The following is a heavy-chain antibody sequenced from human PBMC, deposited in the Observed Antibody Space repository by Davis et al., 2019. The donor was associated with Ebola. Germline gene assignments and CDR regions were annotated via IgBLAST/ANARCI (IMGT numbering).Heavy chain of an antibody. J-gene: IGHJ5*02. CDR2: INHSGST. CDR3: ARALGYCRFDP. Sequence: SETLSLTCAVYGGSFSGYYWSWIRQPPGKGLEWIGEINHSGSTNYNPSLKGRVTISVDTSKTQFSLKLSSVTAADTAVYYCARALGYCRFDPWGQGTLVTVSS. CDR1: GGSFSGYY. V-gene: IGHV4-34*01. D-gene: IGHD2-15*01.